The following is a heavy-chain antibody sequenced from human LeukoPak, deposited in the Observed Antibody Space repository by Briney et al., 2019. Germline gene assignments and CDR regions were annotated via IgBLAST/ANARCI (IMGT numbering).Heavy chain of an antibody. V-gene: IGHV3-30*04. CDR2: LAYDGTNK. CDR1: GFTFSSYA. D-gene: IGHD1-14*01. Sequence: GGSLRLSCGASGFTFSSYAMSWVRQPPGKGLEWVTLLAYDGTNKQYADSVKGRFTISRDNSQNTVDLQMDSLRAEDTAVYYCARGGPLGDTNRFDFWGQGILVTVSS. J-gene: IGHJ4*02. CDR3: ARGGPLGDTNRFDF.